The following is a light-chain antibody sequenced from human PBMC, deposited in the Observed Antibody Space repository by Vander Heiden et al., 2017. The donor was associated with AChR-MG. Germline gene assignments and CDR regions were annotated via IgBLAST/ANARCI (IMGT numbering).Light chain of an antibody. J-gene: IGKJ4*01. CDR1: QSVSNSY. V-gene: IGKV3-20*01. Sequence: ELVLTQSPGTLSLSPGERATLSCRASQSVSNSYLAWYQQKPGQAPRLLISDASRRATGIPYRFSGSGSGTDFTLTISRLEPEDFAVYYCQQEGSSPLTFGGGTKVEIK. CDR3: QQEGSSPLT. CDR2: DAS.